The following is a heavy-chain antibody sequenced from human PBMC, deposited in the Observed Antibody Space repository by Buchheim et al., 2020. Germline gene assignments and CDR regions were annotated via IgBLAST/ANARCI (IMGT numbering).Heavy chain of an antibody. CDR3: ARVSRALRALIDY. J-gene: IGHJ4*02. V-gene: IGHV3-33*01. D-gene: IGHD3-10*01. Sequence: QVQLVESGGGVVQPGRSLRLSCAASGFTFSSYGMHWVRQAPGKGLEWVAVIWYDGSNKYYADSVKGRFTISRDNSKNTLYLQMNSLRAEDTAVYDCARVSRALRALIDYWGQGTL. CDR1: GFTFSSYG. CDR2: IWYDGSNK.